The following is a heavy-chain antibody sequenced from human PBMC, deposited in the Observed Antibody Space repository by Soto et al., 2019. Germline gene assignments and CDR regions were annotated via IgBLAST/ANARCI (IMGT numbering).Heavy chain of an antibody. CDR2: INPNSGGT. Sequence: ASLKVSCNASGYTFTGYYMHWVRQAPGQGLEWMGWINPNSGGTNYAQKFQGWVTMTRDTSISTAYIDLSKLRSADTAVYYCARSGNFYPRYYYYFGMDVWGQGTTVTVSS. D-gene: IGHD3-10*01. CDR1: GYTFTGYY. V-gene: IGHV1-2*04. CDR3: ARSGNFYPRYYYYFGMDV. J-gene: IGHJ6*02.